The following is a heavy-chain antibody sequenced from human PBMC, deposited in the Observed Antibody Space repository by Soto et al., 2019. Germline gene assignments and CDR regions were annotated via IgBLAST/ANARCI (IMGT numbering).Heavy chain of an antibody. V-gene: IGHV4-4*02. J-gene: IGHJ4*02. CDR2: IYHSGRT. CDR3: ARLVRDYYSSGYGPLFDY. CDR1: GGSISSSTW. Sequence: SETLSLTSAVSGGSISSSTWWCWVRQPPGKGLEWIGEIYHSGRTNYNPSRKSRVTITVDKSKNQFSLRLSSVTAADTAVYYCARLVRDYYSSGYGPLFDYWGQGTLVTVSS. D-gene: IGHD3-22*01.